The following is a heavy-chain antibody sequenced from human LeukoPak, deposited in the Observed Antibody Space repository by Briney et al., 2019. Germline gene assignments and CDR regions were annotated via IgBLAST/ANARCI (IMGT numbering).Heavy chain of an antibody. CDR1: GFTFSSYA. V-gene: IGHV3-30-3*01. J-gene: IGHJ6*02. Sequence: GGSLRLSCAASGFTFSSYAMHWVRQAPGKGLEWVAVISYDGSNKYYADSVKGRFTISRDNSKNTLYLLMNSLRAEDTAVYYCARDEASYSNRFVHYYGMDVWGQGTTVTVSS. D-gene: IGHD4-4*01. CDR3: ARDEASYSNRFVHYYGMDV. CDR2: ISYDGSNK.